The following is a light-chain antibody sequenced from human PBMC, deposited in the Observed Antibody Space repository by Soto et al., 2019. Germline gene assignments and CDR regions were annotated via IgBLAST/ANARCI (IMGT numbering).Light chain of an antibody. Sequence: EVVLTQSPGTLSLSQGERATLSCRASQSVSSSYLAWYQQKPGLAPRLLIYGASSRATGIPDRFGGSGSGTDFTLTINRLEPEDFAVYYCQQYGSSPLTFGGGTKVDIK. V-gene: IGKV3-20*01. CDR1: QSVSSSY. J-gene: IGKJ4*01. CDR2: GAS. CDR3: QQYGSSPLT.